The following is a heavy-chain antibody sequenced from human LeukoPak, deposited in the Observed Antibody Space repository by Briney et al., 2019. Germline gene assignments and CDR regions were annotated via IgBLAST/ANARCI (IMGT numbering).Heavy chain of an antibody. CDR1: GFTFSNAW. CDR2: VRSKTDGGAT. J-gene: IGHJ3*02. Sequence: PGGSLRLSCAASGFTFSNAWMSWVRQAPGKGLEWVGRVRSKTDGGATDYAAPVKGRFTISRDDSKDTLYLQMNSLKTEDTAIYYCARDEAFDIWGQGTMVTVSS. CDR3: ARDEAFDI. V-gene: IGHV3-15*01.